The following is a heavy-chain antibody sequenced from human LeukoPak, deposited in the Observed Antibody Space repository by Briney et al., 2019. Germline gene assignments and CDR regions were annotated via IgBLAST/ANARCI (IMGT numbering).Heavy chain of an antibody. CDR1: GFTLSDYY. J-gene: IGHJ6*02. CDR3: ARDGKSVAGAIYNYGIDV. Sequence: GGSLSLSCAASGFTLSDYYMSWIRQAPGKGLEWVSYIGGSSSHTDYADSVKGRFTVSRDNAKNSLYLQMSSLRDEDTAVYYCARDGKSVAGAIYNYGIDVWGQGTTVTVSS. CDR2: IGGSSSHT. D-gene: IGHD6-19*01. V-gene: IGHV3-11*05.